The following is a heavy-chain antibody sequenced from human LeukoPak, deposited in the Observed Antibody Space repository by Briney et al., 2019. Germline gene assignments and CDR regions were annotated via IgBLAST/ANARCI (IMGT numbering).Heavy chain of an antibody. J-gene: IGHJ6*03. CDR1: GFTFSAYA. Sequence: GGSLRLSCAASGFTFSAYALHWVRQAPGKGLEWVAIISYDGSKKYYADSVKGRVIISRDDSKNTMYLDMNSPRPEDAGVYYRARDGTTGWYWDDGDYYYMDVWGKGTTVIVSS. D-gene: IGHD6-19*01. CDR2: ISYDGSKK. V-gene: IGHV3-30*04. CDR3: ARDGTTGWYWDDGDYYYMDV.